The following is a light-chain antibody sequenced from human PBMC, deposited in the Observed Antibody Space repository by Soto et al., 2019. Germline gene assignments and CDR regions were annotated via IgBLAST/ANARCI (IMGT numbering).Light chain of an antibody. CDR3: QQYSVWPLVT. CDR1: PSVGTY. CDR2: GAS. V-gene: IGKV3-15*01. J-gene: IGKJ4*01. Sequence: EIVMTQSPATLSVSPGERATLSCRASPSVGTYLAWYQQKPGQTPRLLIFGASTRATGIPARFSGSGSGSGYALTISSLQFVEFAVYSCQQYSVWPLVTFGGGTKVEIK.